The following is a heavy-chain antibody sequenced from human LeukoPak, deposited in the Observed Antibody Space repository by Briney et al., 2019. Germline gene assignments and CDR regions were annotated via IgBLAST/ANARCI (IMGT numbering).Heavy chain of an antibody. CDR1: GFTVSSNY. CDR2: IYSGGST. D-gene: IGHD3-10*01. Sequence: GGSLRLSCAASGFTVSSNYMSWVRQAPGKGLEWVSVIYSGGSTYYADSVKGRFTISRDNSKNTLYLQMNSLRAEDTAMYYCASVWFGEFYYFDYWGQGTLVTVSS. V-gene: IGHV3-53*01. J-gene: IGHJ4*02. CDR3: ASVWFGEFYYFDY.